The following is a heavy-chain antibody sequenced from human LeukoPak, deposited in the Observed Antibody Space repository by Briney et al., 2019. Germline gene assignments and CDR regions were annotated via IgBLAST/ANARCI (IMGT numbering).Heavy chain of an antibody. V-gene: IGHV3-9*01. D-gene: IGHD3-10*01. CDR2: ISWYSGSI. Sequence: GGSLRLSCAASGFTFDDYAMHWVRQAPGKGLEWVSGISWYSGSIGYADSVKGRFTISRDNAKNSLYLQMNSLRAEDTAVYYCARRDYYGSGSYGGLEYYFDYWGQGTLVTVSS. CDR3: ARRDYYGSGSYGGLEYYFDY. CDR1: GFTFDDYA. J-gene: IGHJ4*02.